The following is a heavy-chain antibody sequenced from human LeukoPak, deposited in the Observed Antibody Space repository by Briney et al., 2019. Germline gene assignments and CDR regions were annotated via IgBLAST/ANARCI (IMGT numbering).Heavy chain of an antibody. V-gene: IGHV3-23*01. CDR3: AKANYYGSGSYYRD. CDR1: GFTFSSHA. D-gene: IGHD3-10*01. CDR2: ISGSGGST. Sequence: PGGSLRLSCAASGFTFSSHAMSWVRQVPGKGLEWVSAISGSGGSTYYADSVKGRFTISRDNSKNTLYLQMNSLRAEDTAVYYCAKANYYGSGSYYRDWGQGTLVTVSS. J-gene: IGHJ4*02.